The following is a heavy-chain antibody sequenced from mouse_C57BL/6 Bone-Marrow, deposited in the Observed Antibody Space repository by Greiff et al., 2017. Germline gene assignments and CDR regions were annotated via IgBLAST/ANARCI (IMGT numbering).Heavy chain of an antibody. CDR2: LHPHCGST. J-gene: IGHJ4*01. Sequence: QVQLQQPGAELVKPGASVKLSCKASGYTFTSYWMHWVKQRPGQGLEWIGMLHPHCGSTNYNEKFQSRATLTVDKSSSTAYMQRSRLTSEDSAVYYCARNYSTYFYAMDYWGQGTAVTVAS. CDR1: GYTFTSYW. V-gene: IGHV1-64*01. CDR3: ARNYSTYFYAMDY. D-gene: IGHD2-5*01.